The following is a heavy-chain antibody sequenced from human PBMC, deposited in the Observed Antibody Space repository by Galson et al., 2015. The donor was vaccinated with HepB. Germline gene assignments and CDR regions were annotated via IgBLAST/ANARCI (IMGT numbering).Heavy chain of an antibody. CDR2: ISSSGSTI. Sequence: SLRLSCAASGFTFSSYEMNWVRQAPGKGLEWVSYISSSGSTIYYADSVKGRFTISRGNAKNSLYLQMNSLRAEDTAVYYCARLKLAAAGNWFDPWGQGTLVTVSS. D-gene: IGHD6-13*01. V-gene: IGHV3-48*03. J-gene: IGHJ5*02. CDR1: GFTFSSYE. CDR3: ARLKLAAAGNWFDP.